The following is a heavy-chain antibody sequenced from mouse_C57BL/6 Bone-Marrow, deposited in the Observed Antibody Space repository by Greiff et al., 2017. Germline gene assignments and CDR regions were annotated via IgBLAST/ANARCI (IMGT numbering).Heavy chain of an antibody. CDR1: GYTFTDYN. V-gene: IGHV1-18*01. J-gene: IGHJ2*01. Sequence: VQLKESGPELVKPGASVKIPCKASGYTFTDYNMDWVKQSHGKSLEWIGDINPNNGGTIYNQKFKGKATLTVDKSSSTAYMELRSLTSQDTAVYYSARNFRLLSFDYWGQGTTLTVSS. CDR2: INPNNGGT. D-gene: IGHD2-3*01. CDR3: ARNFRLLSFDY.